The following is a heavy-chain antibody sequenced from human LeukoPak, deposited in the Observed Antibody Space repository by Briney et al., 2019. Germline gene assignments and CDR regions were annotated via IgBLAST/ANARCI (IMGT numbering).Heavy chain of an antibody. CDR1: GFTFSSYE. V-gene: IGHV3-72*01. D-gene: IGHD6-13*01. Sequence: GGSLRLSCAASGFTFSSYEMNWVRQAPGKGLEWVGRTRNKANSYTTEYAASVKGRFTISRDDSKNSLYLQMNSLKTEDTAVYYCAHPTEYSSSWYGNWFDPWGQGTLVTVSS. J-gene: IGHJ5*02. CDR3: AHPTEYSSSWYGNWFDP. CDR2: TRNKANSYTT.